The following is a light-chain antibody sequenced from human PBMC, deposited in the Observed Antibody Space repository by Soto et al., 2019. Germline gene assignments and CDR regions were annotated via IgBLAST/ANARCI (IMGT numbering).Light chain of an antibody. V-gene: IGLV1-40*01. Sequence: QAVVTQPPSVSGAPGQRVTISCTGSSSNIGAGSDVHWYQQLPGTAPKLLIYGNTNRPSGVPDRFSGSKSGTSASLAITGLQAEDEADYYCQSYDSSLSGPSFVFGTGTKLTVL. CDR2: GNT. CDR3: QSYDSSLSGPSFV. CDR1: SSNIGAGSD. J-gene: IGLJ1*01.